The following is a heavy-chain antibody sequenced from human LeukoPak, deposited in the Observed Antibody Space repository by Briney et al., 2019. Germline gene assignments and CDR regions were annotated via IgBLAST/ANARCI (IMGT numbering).Heavy chain of an antibody. J-gene: IGHJ6*02. CDR1: GFTFDDYA. V-gene: IGHV3-9*01. D-gene: IGHD6-13*01. Sequence: GRSLRLSCAASGFTFDDYAMHWVRQAPGKGLEWVSGISWNSGSIGYADSVKGRFTISRDNAKNSLYLQMNSLRAEDTALYYCAKDLIVAAGMVYYYYGMDVWGQGTMVTVSS. CDR2: ISWNSGSI. CDR3: AKDLIVAAGMVYYYYGMDV.